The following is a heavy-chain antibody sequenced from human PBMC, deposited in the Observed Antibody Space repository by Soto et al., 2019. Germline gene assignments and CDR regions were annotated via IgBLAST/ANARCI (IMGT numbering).Heavy chain of an antibody. D-gene: IGHD4-17*01. CDR3: ARYGDPDY. J-gene: IGHJ4*02. CDR2: INHSGST. CDR1: GGSFSGYY. V-gene: IGHV4-34*01. Sequence: SETLSLTGAVYGGSFSGYYWSWIRQPPGKGLEWIGEINHSGSTNYNPSLKSRVTISVDTSKNQFSLKLSSVTAADTAVYYCARYGDPDYWGQGTLVTVSS.